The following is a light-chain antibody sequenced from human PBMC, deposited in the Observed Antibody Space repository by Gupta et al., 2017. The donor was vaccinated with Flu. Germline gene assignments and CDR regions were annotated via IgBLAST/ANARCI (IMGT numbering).Light chain of an antibody. J-gene: IGLJ2*01. CDR3: AAWDDSRSGWV. CDR1: SSNIGINP. CDR2: RND. V-gene: IGLV1-47*01. Sequence: RVTISCSGSSSNIGINPVYWYQQLPGTAPKLLIYRNDLRPSAVPDRFSGSKSGTSASLAISGLRSDVEADYYCAAWDDSRSGWVFGGGTKLTVL.